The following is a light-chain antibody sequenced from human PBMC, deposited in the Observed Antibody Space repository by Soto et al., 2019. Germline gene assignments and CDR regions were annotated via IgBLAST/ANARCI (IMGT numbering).Light chain of an antibody. J-gene: IGKJ3*01. CDR1: QSLLHSNGYNY. Sequence: DIVMTQSPLSLPVTPGEPASISCRASQSLLHSNGYNYLDWYLQTPGQSPQLLIYLGSNRASGVPERFSGSGSGTDFTLKISRVEAEDVGVYYCMQALQTPFTFGPGTKVDIK. CDR3: MQALQTPFT. V-gene: IGKV2-28*01. CDR2: LGS.